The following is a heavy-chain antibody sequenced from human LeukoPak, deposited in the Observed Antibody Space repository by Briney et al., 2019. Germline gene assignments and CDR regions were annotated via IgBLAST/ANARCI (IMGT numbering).Heavy chain of an antibody. J-gene: IGHJ4*02. D-gene: IGHD6-13*01. V-gene: IGHV3-23*01. CDR2: ITVSGCSS. CDR3: AKEGSSIWYFVDY. CDR1: GFTFSRYD. Sequence: GGALRLSCAASGFTFSRYDMSGVGQARGKGVEGVAVITVSGCSSYYAVSVNVRFTISSDNSNNTLYLQMNSLRPEATAVYYCAKEGSSIWYFVDYWGQGTLVTVSS.